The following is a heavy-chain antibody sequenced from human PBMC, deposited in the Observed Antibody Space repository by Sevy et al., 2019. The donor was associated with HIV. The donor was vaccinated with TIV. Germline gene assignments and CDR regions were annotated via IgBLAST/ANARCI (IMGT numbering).Heavy chain of an antibody. CDR1: GFIFSSYD. J-gene: IGHJ5*02. CDR2: VSDDGSNK. V-gene: IGHV3-30-3*01. CDR3: ARDQHDYAGNLRTGWFDP. D-gene: IGHD4-17*01. Sequence: GGSLRLSCAASGFIFSSYDVHWVRQAPGKGLEWVAFVSDDGSNKYYADSVKGRFTISRDNSKNTLFLQMNSLRAEDTAIYYCARDQHDYAGNLRTGWFDPWGQGALVTVSS.